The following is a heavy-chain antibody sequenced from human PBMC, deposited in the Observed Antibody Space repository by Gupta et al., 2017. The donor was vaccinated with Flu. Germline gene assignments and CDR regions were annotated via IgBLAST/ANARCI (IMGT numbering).Heavy chain of an antibody. CDR1: GFTFSSYS. V-gene: IGHV3-21*01. D-gene: IGHD4-17*01. Sequence: EVQLVESGGGLVKPGGSLRLSCAASGFTFSSYSMNWVRQAPGKGLEWVSSISSSSSYIYYADSVKGRFTISRDNAKNSLYLQMNSLRAEDTAVYYCARDAHWSGDYVPWGQGTLVTVSS. CDR2: ISSSSSYI. J-gene: IGHJ5*02. CDR3: ARDAHWSGDYVP.